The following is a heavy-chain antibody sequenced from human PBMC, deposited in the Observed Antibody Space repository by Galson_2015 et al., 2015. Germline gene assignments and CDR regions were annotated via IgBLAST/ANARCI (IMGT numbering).Heavy chain of an antibody. J-gene: IGHJ4*02. CDR2: IIPIFGTA. CDR3: ARRPVGYYYGSGSEYYFDY. CDR1: GGTFSSYA. Sequence: SCKASGGTFSSYAISWVRQAPGQGLEWMGGIIPIFGTANYAQKFQGRVTITADESTSTAYMELSSLRSEDTAVYYCARRPVGYYYGSGSEYYFDYWGQGTLVTVSS. V-gene: IGHV1-69*01. D-gene: IGHD3-10*01.